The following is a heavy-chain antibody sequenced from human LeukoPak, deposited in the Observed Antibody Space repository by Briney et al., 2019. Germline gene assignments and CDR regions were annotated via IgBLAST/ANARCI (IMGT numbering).Heavy chain of an antibody. CDR2: ISSSGSTI. CDR1: GFTFSDYY. D-gene: IGHD3-16*02. J-gene: IGHJ4*02. Sequence: GGSLRLSSAASGFTFSDYYMSWIRQAPGKGLEWVSYISSSGSTICYADSVKGRFTISRDNAKNSLCLQMNSLRAEDTAVYYCARSHYYDYVWGSYRPAYFDYWGQGTLVTVSS. V-gene: IGHV3-11*01. CDR3: ARSHYYDYVWGSYRPAYFDY.